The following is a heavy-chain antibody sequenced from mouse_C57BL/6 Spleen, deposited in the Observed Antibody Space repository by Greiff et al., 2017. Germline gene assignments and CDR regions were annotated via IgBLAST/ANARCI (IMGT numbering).Heavy chain of an antibody. V-gene: IGHV5-9-1*02. Sequence: EVKVVESGEGLVKPGGSLKLSCAASGFTFSSYAMSWVRQTPEKRLEWVAYISSGGDYIYYADTVKGRYTISRDNARNTLYLQMSSLKSEDTAMYYCTRAAYYSNYGYFDVWGTGTTVTVSS. J-gene: IGHJ1*03. CDR3: TRAAYYSNYGYFDV. CDR2: ISSGGDYI. CDR1: GFTFSSYA. D-gene: IGHD2-5*01.